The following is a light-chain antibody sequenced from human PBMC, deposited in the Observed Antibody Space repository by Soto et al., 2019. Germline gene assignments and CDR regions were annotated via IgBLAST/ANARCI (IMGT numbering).Light chain of an antibody. V-gene: IGKV1-9*01. CDR3: QQLNSYPLT. Sequence: DIQLTQSPSFLSASVGDRVTITCRASQGISSYLAWYQQKPGKAPKLLIYAASTLRSGVPSRFSGSGSGTEFTLTISSLQPEDFATYYCQQLNSYPLTFGGGTKV. J-gene: IGKJ4*01. CDR2: AAS. CDR1: QGISSY.